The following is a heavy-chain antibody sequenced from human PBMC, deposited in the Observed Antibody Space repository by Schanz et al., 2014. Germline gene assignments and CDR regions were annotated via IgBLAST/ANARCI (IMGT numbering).Heavy chain of an antibody. CDR1: GGTFSTYT. J-gene: IGHJ4*02. Sequence: QVQLVQSGAEVKKPGSSVKVSCKASGGTFSTYTISWVRQAPGQGLEWMGRIIPILGIANYAQKFQGRVTIIADKSTFTAYMDVSSLRSEDTAVYYCASSGAGYSSSWDVDYWGQGTLVTVSS. D-gene: IGHD6-13*01. CDR2: IIPILGIA. V-gene: IGHV1-69*02. CDR3: ASSGAGYSSSWDVDY.